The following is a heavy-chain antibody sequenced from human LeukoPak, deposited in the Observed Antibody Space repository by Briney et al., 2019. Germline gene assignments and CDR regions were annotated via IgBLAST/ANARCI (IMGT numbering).Heavy chain of an antibody. CDR1: GYTFTGYY. CDR2: INPNSGGT. V-gene: IGHV1-2*02. Sequence: ASVKVSCKASGYTFTGYYMHWVRQAPGQGLEWMGWINPNSGGTNYAQKFQGRVTMTRDTSISTAYMELSRLRSDDTAVYYCARERSLGELSRNWFDPWGQGTLVTVSS. CDR3: ARERSLGELSRNWFDP. J-gene: IGHJ5*02. D-gene: IGHD3-16*02.